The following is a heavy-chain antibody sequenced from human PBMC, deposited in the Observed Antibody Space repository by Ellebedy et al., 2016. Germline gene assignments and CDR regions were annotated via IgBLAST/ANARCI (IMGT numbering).Heavy chain of an antibody. V-gene: IGHV7-4-1*02. Sequence: ASVKVSCKASGYTFTSYAMNWVRQAPGQGLEWMGWINTNTGNPTYAQGFTGRFVFSLDTSVSTAYLQISSLKAEDTAVYYCARGGGNWNYDAFDIWGQGTMVTVSS. CDR1: GYTFTSYA. D-gene: IGHD1-7*01. CDR3: ARGGGNWNYDAFDI. CDR2: INTNTGNP. J-gene: IGHJ3*02.